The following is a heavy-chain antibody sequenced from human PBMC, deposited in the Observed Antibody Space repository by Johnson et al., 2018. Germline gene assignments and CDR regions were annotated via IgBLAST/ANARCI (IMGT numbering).Heavy chain of an antibody. J-gene: IGHJ3*02. V-gene: IGHV5-51*01. CDR2: IYPGDSDT. D-gene: IGHD3-22*01. CDR1: GYSFTSYW. Sequence: VQLVQSGAEVKKPGESLKISCKGSGYSFTSYWIGWVRQMPGKGLEWMGIIYPGDSDTRYSPSFQGQVTISVDKSISTAYLQWSSLKASDPAVYYCARQSRRYYDTSAYFYVDAFDIWGQGTMVTVSS. CDR3: ARQSRRYYDTSAYFYVDAFDI.